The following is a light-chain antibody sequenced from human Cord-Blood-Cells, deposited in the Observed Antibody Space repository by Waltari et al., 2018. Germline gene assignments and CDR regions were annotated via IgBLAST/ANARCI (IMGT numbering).Light chain of an antibody. Sequence: EIVLTQSPATLSLSPGDRATLPCRASQSVSSYLAWYQQKPGPAPRLLIHDASNRATGIPARFSGSGSGTDFTLTISSLEPEDFAVYYCQQRSNWPPLTFGGGTKVEIK. CDR3: QQRSNWPPLT. CDR2: DAS. CDR1: QSVSSY. J-gene: IGKJ4*01. V-gene: IGKV3-11*01.